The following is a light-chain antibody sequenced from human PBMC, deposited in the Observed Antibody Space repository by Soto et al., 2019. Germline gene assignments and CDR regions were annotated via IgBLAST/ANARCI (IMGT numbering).Light chain of an antibody. CDR2: GAS. CDR3: QHYGSSPLFT. J-gene: IGKJ3*01. Sequence: ETVLTQSPGTLSLSPGERATLSCRASQSVSSSYLAWYQQKPGQAPRLLIYGASSRATGIPDRFSGSGSGTDFTLTISRLEPEDFAGYYCQHYGSSPLFTFGPGTKVDIK. CDR1: QSVSSSY. V-gene: IGKV3-20*01.